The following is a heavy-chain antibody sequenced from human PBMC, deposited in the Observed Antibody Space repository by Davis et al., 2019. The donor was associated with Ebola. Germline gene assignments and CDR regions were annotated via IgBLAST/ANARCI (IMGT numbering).Heavy chain of an antibody. D-gene: IGHD5-18*01. J-gene: IGHJ6*02. Sequence: MPSETLSLTCTVSGGSISSSSYYWGWIRQPPGKGLEWIGSIYYSGSTYYNPSLKSRVTISVDTSKNQFSLKLSSVTAADTAVYYCARPEYRFSLDVWGQGTTVTVSS. CDR2: IYYSGST. CDR3: ARPEYRFSLDV. CDR1: GGSISSSSYY. V-gene: IGHV4-39*01.